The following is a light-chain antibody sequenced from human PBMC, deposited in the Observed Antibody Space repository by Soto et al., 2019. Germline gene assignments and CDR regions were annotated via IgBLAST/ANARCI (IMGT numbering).Light chain of an antibody. CDR2: GAS. V-gene: IGKV3-15*01. J-gene: IGKJ4*01. Sequence: EIVMTQSPATLSVSPGERATLSSRASQSVSSNLAWYQQKPGQAPRLLIYGASTRATGIPARFSGSGSGTEFTLTISSLQSEDFAVYYCQQYNNWPPLLTFGGGTKVEIK. CDR1: QSVSSN. CDR3: QQYNNWPPLLT.